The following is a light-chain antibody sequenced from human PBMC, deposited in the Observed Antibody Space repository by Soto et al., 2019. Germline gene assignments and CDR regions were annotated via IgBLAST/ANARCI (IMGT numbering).Light chain of an antibody. CDR1: SSDVGKYNL. CDR3: CAYAATYTYV. CDR2: QGY. V-gene: IGLV2-23*01. Sequence: QSVLTQPPSASGTPGQRVTISCSGSSSDVGKYNLVSWYQQHPGKAPKVMILQGYKRPSGASNRFSGSKFGNTASLTISGLQAEDEAEYYCCAYAATYTYVFGTGTKVTVL. J-gene: IGLJ1*01.